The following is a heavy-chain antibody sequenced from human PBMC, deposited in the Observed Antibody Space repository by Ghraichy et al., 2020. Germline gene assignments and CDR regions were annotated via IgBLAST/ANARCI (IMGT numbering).Heavy chain of an antibody. V-gene: IGHV3-33*01. D-gene: IGHD3-22*01. CDR3: ARGGGYYDSSGYYYPFDY. J-gene: IGHJ4*02. CDR2: IWYDGSNK. Sequence: SLRLSCAASGFTFSSYGMHWVRQAPGKGLEWVAVIWYDGSNKYYADSVKGRFTISRDNSKNTLYLQMNSLRAEDTAVYYCARGGGYYDSSGYYYPFDYWGQGTLVTVSS. CDR1: GFTFSSYG.